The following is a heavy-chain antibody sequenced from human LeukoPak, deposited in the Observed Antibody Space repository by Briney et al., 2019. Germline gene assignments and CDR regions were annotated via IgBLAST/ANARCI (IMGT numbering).Heavy chain of an antibody. J-gene: IGHJ4*02. Sequence: KPSETLSLTCTVSGGSISSSSYYWGWIRQPPGKGLEWIGSIYYSGSTYYNPSLKSRVTISVDTSKNQFSLKLSSVTAADTAVYYCARMRSRRYYDSSGYFDYWGQGTLVTVSS. CDR1: GGSISSSSYY. CDR3: ARMRSRRYYDSSGYFDY. V-gene: IGHV4-39*07. CDR2: IYYSGST. D-gene: IGHD3-22*01.